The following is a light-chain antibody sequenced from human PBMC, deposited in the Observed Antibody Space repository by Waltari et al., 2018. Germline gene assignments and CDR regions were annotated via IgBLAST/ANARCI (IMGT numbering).Light chain of an antibody. Sequence: DIQLTQSPSFLSASVGDRVTITCRASQDISRFLAWYQQKPGTAPKLLIYAASNLQGGVPSRFSGSGSETEFTLTISSLQPEDFATYYCQQVNSYPPITLGPGTKVDIK. J-gene: IGKJ3*01. CDR1: QDISRF. CDR2: AAS. CDR3: QQVNSYPPIT. V-gene: IGKV1-9*01.